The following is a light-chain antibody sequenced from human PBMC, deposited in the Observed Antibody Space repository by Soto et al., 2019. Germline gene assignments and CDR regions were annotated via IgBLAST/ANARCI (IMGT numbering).Light chain of an antibody. CDR3: QQYGSSPRT. Sequence: EIVLTQSPATLSLSPGERATLSCRASQSVSSDLAWYQQKPGQAPRLLIYDASNRATGIPARFSGSGSGTDFTLTISRMEPEDFAVYCCQQYGSSPRTFGQGTKVDIK. J-gene: IGKJ1*01. CDR1: QSVSSD. V-gene: IGKV3-20*01. CDR2: DAS.